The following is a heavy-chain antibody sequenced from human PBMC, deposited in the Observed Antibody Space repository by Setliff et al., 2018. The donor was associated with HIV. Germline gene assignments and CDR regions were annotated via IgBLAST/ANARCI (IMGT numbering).Heavy chain of an antibody. CDR2: IDQHGSER. CDR3: TRAIQGAYDF. Sequence: GGSLRLSCSASEFTNFWMAWVRQAPGKGLEWVANIDQHGSERYYTDSVRGRFTISRDNAKNSLYLQMNSLRGEDTALYYCTRAIQGAYDFWGRGTLVTVSS. V-gene: IGHV3-7*01. D-gene: IGHD2-21*01. CDR1: EFTNFW. J-gene: IGHJ4*01.